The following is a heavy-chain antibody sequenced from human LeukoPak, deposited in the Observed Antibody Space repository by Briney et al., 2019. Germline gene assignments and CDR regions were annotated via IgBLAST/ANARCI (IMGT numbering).Heavy chain of an antibody. J-gene: IGHJ4*02. CDR1: GGSISSYY. CDR2: IYYTGST. D-gene: IGHD1-26*01. V-gene: IGHV4-59*01. Sequence: SETLSLTCSVSGGSISSYYWSWIRQPPGKALELIGCIYYTGSTNYNPSLKSRVSISVDTSRNQFSLRLTSVTAADTAIYYCARVEGSYYSPLFDFWDRGTLVTVSS. CDR3: ARVEGSYYSPLFDF.